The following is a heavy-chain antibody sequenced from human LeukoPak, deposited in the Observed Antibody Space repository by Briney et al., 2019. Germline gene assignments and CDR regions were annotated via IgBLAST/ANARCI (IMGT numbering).Heavy chain of an antibody. CDR2: IRYDESNK. CDR1: GFTFSSYG. V-gene: IGHV3-30*02. CDR3: AKVGLMVRGVNYMDV. J-gene: IGHJ6*03. D-gene: IGHD3-10*01. Sequence: AGGSLRLSCAASGFTFSSYGMHWVRQAPGKGLEWVAFIRYDESNKYFADSVKGRFTISRDNSKNTLYLRMNSLRAEDTAVYYCAKVGLMVRGVNYMDVWGKGTTVTVSS.